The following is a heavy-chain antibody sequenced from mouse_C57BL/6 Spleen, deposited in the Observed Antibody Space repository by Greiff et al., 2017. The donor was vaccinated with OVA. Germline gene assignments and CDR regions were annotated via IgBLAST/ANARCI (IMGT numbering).Heavy chain of an antibody. Sequence: EVQRVESEGGLVQPGSPMKLSCTASGFTFSDYYMAWVRQVPEKGLEWVANINYDGSSTYYLDSLKSRFIISRDNAKNILYLQMSSLKSEDTATYYCAREIYYGNFYAMDYWGQGTSVTVSS. D-gene: IGHD2-1*01. CDR2: INYDGSST. V-gene: IGHV5-16*01. CDR3: AREIYYGNFYAMDY. CDR1: GFTFSDYY. J-gene: IGHJ4*01.